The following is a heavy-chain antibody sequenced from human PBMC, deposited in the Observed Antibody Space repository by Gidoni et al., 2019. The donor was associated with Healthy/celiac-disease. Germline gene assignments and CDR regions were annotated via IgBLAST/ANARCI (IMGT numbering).Heavy chain of an antibody. Sequence: QLQLQESGPGLVKPSETLSLTCTVSGGSISSSSYYWGWLRQPPGKGLEWIGSIYYSGSTYYNPSLKSRVIISVDTSKNQFSLKLSSVTAADTAVYYCARCDVDTAMVLFDYWGQGTLVTVSS. D-gene: IGHD5-18*01. J-gene: IGHJ4*02. CDR3: ARCDVDTAMVLFDY. V-gene: IGHV4-39*01. CDR1: GGSISSSSYY. CDR2: IYYSGST.